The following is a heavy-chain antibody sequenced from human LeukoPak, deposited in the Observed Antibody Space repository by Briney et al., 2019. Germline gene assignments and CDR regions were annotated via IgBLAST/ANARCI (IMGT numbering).Heavy chain of an antibody. J-gene: IGHJ4*02. V-gene: IGHV4-34*01. CDR3: ASQGDKAMVIDY. CDR2: INHSRST. Sequence: TSETLSLTCAVYGGSFSGYYWSWLRQPPGKGLEWIGEINHSRSTNYNPSLKSRVTISVDTSKKQFSLKLSSVTAADTAVYYCASQGDKAMVIDYWGQGTLVTVSS. CDR1: GGSFSGYY. D-gene: IGHD5-18*01.